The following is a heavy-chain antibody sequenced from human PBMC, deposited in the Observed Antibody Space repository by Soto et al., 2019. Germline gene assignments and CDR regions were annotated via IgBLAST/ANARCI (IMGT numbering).Heavy chain of an antibody. V-gene: IGHV1-2*02. D-gene: IGHD2-21*01. J-gene: IGHJ4*02. CDR1: GYPFTDLY. CDR3: ARDNYGALHY. CDR2: IDPRSGAS. Sequence: ASVKVSCKPSGYPFTDLYIHWVRQAPGLGLEWMGWIDPRSGASSKTQRFQGRFTMTRDTSTNTVYMELSSLRSDDTAVYFCARDNYGALHYWGQGTLVTVFS.